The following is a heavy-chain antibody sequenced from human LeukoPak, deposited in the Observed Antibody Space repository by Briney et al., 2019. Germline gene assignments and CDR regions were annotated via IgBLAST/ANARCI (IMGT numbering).Heavy chain of an antibody. Sequence: GGSLRLSCAASGFTFSSYALSWVRQPPGKGLEWVSTLSDNTYYADSVRGRFTISRDTSKNTVYLQMNILRAEDTALYFCAKSRGPGSHWFAPWGQGTLVTLSS. CDR2: LSDNT. CDR3: AKSRGPGSHWFAP. CDR1: GFTFSSYA. D-gene: IGHD3-10*01. J-gene: IGHJ5*02. V-gene: IGHV3-23*01.